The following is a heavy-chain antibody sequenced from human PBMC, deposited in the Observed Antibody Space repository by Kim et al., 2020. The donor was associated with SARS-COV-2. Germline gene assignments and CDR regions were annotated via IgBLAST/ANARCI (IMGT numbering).Heavy chain of an antibody. D-gene: IGHD1-7*01. V-gene: IGHV4-59*01. CDR2: IYYSGST. J-gene: IGHJ4*02. CDR1: GCSISSYY. Sequence: SETLSLTCTVSGCSISSYYWSWIRQPPGKGLEWIGYIYYSGSTNYNPSLKSRVTISVDTSKNQFSLKLSSVPAADTAVYYCARIRGPDNWNSYYFDYWGQGTLVTVSS. CDR3: ARIRGPDNWNSYYFDY.